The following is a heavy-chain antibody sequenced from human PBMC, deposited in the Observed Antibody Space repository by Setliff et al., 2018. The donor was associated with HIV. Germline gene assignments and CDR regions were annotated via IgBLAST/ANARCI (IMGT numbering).Heavy chain of an antibody. CDR2: IHYSGST. V-gene: IGHV4-31*03. CDR3: ARDWVTRSNYYGSGSPWYFDF. Sequence: SETLSLTCTVSGDSISSGSYYWSWIRQHPGKGLEWIGYIHYSGSTHYNPSLDSRLTISVDTSQNRFSLKLRSVNAADTAVYYCARDWVTRSNYYGSGSPWYFDFWGRGILVTVSS. CDR1: GDSISSGSYY. D-gene: IGHD3-10*01. J-gene: IGHJ2*01.